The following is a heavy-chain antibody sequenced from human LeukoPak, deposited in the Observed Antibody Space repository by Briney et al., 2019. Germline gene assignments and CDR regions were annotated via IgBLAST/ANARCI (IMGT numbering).Heavy chain of an antibody. Sequence: PGGSLRLSCAASGFTFSSYGMYWVRQAPGKGLEWVAVIWYDGSNKYYADSVKGRFTISRDNSKNTLYLQMNSLRVEDTAVYYRARESSGWYLDYWGQGTLVTVSS. V-gene: IGHV3-33*01. J-gene: IGHJ4*02. D-gene: IGHD6-19*01. CDR1: GFTFSSYG. CDR2: IWYDGSNK. CDR3: ARESSGWYLDY.